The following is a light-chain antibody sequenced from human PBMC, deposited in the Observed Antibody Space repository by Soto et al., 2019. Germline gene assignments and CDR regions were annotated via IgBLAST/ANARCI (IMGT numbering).Light chain of an antibody. CDR3: SSYTTTTWV. Sequence: QSALTQPASVSGSPGQSITISCTGTSSDVGGYNYVSRYQQHPGKAPQLMIYEVSNRPSGVSNRFSGSKSGNTASLTISGLQAEDEGDYYCSSYTTTTWVFGGGTKLTVL. CDR1: SSDVGGYNY. V-gene: IGLV2-14*01. CDR2: EVS. J-gene: IGLJ3*02.